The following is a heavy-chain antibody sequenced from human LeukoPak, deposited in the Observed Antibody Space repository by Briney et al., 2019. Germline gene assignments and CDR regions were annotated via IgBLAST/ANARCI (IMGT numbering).Heavy chain of an antibody. CDR1: GYTFTGYY. V-gene: IGHV1-2*02. J-gene: IGHJ4*02. Sequence: ASVQVSCKASGYTFTGYYIHWVRQAPGQGLEWMGWINPNSGGTNYAQKFQGRVTMTRDTSINTAYMEVTRLKSDDTAIYYCARDPPPVIVGGTTADYWGQGTLVTASS. CDR3: ARDPPPVIVGGTTADY. CDR2: INPNSGGT. D-gene: IGHD1-26*01.